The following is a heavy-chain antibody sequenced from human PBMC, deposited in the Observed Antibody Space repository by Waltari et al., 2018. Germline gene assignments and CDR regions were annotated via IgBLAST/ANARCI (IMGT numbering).Heavy chain of an antibody. Sequence: QVQLQESGPGLVKPSETLSLTCTVSGGSISSYYWSWIRQPPGKGLEWIGYIYYSGSTNYNPSLKSRVTISVDTSKNQFSLKLSSVTAADTAVYYCARDSGYSLCDYWGQGTLVTVSS. CDR2: IYYSGST. V-gene: IGHV4-59*12. D-gene: IGHD5-18*01. CDR3: ARDSGYSLCDY. CDR1: GGSISSYY. J-gene: IGHJ4*02.